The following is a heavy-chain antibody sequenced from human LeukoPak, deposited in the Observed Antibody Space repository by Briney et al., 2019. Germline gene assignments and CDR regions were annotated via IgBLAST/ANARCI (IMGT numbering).Heavy chain of an antibody. CDR3: ARPRESGWSKTWDH. V-gene: IGHV3-7*03. CDR1: GFTFSTYW. D-gene: IGHD6-13*01. J-gene: IGHJ4*02. CDR2: IKKDGSEK. Sequence: GGSLRLSCAASGFTFSTYWMTWVRQAPGKGLEWVANIKKDGSEKYYVDSVKGRFTISRDNAQNSLYLQMNSLRAEDTAVYYCARPRESGWSKTWDHWGQGTLVTVSS.